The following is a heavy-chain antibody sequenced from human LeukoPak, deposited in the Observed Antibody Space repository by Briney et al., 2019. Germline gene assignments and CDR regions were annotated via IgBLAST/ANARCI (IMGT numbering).Heavy chain of an antibody. D-gene: IGHD5-18*01. J-gene: IGHJ4*02. CDR3: ARDPRATAMLDY. CDR1: GFTFSSYS. Sequence: GGSLRLSCAASGFTFSSYSMNWVRQAPGKGLEWVSAISGSGGSTYYADSVKGRFTISRDNSKNTLYLQMNSLRAEDTAVYYCARDPRATAMLDYWGQGTLVTVSS. CDR2: ISGSGGST. V-gene: IGHV3-23*01.